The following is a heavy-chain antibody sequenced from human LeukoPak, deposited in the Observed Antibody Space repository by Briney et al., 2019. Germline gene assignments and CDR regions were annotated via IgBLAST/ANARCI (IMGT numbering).Heavy chain of an antibody. Sequence: PGGSLRLSCAASGFTFSNAWMSWVRQAPGKGLEWVGRIKSKTDGGTTDYAAPVKGRFTISRDDSKNTLYLQMNSLKTEDTAVYYCTGGATLWLLDYWGQGALVTVSS. CDR1: GFTFSNAW. CDR2: IKSKTDGGTT. CDR3: TGGATLWLLDY. V-gene: IGHV3-15*01. D-gene: IGHD1-26*01. J-gene: IGHJ4*02.